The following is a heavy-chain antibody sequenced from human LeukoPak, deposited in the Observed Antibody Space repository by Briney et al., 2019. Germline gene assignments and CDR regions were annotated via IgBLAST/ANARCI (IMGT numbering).Heavy chain of an antibody. D-gene: IGHD4-17*01. J-gene: IGHJ4*02. CDR3: ARGYGDSTGYFYGY. Sequence: SETLSLTCTVSGGSISSYYWSWIRQPPGKGLEWIGYIYYSGSTNYNPSLKSRVTISVDTSKNQFSLKLSSVTAADTAVYYCARGYGDSTGYFYGYWGQGTLVTVSS. V-gene: IGHV4-59*01. CDR2: IYYSGST. CDR1: GGSISSYY.